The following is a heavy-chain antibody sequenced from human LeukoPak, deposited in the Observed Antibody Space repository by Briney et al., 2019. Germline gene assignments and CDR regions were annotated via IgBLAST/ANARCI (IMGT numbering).Heavy chain of an antibody. CDR3: ARDRVGIPARPSFDY. J-gene: IGHJ4*02. Sequence: ASVKVSCKASGYTFTSYGISWVRQAPGQGLEWMGWISAYNGNTNYAQKLQGRVTMTTDTSTSTAYMELRSLRSDDTAVYYCARDRVGIPARPSFDYWGQGTLVTVSS. D-gene: IGHD6-6*01. V-gene: IGHV1-18*01. CDR1: GYTFTSYG. CDR2: ISAYNGNT.